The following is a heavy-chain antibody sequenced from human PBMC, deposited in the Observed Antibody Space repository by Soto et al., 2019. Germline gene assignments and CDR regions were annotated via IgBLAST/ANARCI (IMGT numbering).Heavy chain of an antibody. D-gene: IGHD3-10*01. CDR1: GFTFSSYA. V-gene: IGHV3-23*01. CDR2: ISGSGGST. J-gene: IGHJ3*02. Sequence: PGGSLRLSCAASGFTFSSYAMSWVRQAPGKGLEWVSAISGSGGSTYYADSVKGRFTISRDNSKNTLYLQMNSLRAEDTAVYYCAKLSVTMVRGVDSHDAFDIWGQGTMVTVSS. CDR3: AKLSVTMVRGVDSHDAFDI.